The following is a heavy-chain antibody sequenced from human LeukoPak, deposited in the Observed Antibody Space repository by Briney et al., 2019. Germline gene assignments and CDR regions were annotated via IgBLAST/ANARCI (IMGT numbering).Heavy chain of an antibody. CDR1: GGSFSGYY. Sequence: SETLSLTCAVYGGSFSGYYWSWIRQPPGKGLEWTGEINHSGSTNYNPSLKSRVTISVDTSKNQFSLKLSSVTAADTAVYYCARGPIYYYGSGSNRGSAFDIWGQGTMVTVSS. CDR2: INHSGST. V-gene: IGHV4-34*01. D-gene: IGHD3-10*01. J-gene: IGHJ3*02. CDR3: ARGPIYYYGSGSNRGSAFDI.